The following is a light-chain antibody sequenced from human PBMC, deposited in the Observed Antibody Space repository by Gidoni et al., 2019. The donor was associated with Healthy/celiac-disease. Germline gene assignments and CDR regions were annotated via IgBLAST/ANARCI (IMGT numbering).Light chain of an antibody. CDR3: QQSYSTPWT. CDR2: AAS. Sequence: DSQMPQSPSSLSASVGDRVTITCRASQSISSYLNWYQQKPGKAPKLLIYAASSLQSGVPSRFSGSGSGTDFTLTISSLQPEDFATYYCQQSYSTPWTFGQXTKVEIK. V-gene: IGKV1-39*01. J-gene: IGKJ1*01. CDR1: QSISSY.